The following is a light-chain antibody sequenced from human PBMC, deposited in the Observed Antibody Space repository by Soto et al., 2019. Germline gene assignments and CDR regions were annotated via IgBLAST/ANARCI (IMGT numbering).Light chain of an antibody. V-gene: IGLV2-23*01. J-gene: IGLJ3*02. CDR2: EGS. CDR3: CSYAGSRV. CDR1: SSDVGSYNL. Sequence: QSALTQPASVSGSPAQSITISCTGTSSDVGSYNLVSWYQQHPGKAPTLIIYEGSKRPSGVSNRFSGSKSGNTASLTISGLQAEDEADYSCCSYAGSRVFGGGTELTLL.